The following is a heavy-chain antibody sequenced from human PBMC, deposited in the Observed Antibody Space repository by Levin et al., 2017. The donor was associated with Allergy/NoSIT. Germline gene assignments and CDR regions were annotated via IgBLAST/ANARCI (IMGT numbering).Heavy chain of an antibody. J-gene: IGHJ4*02. Sequence: GESLKISCAASGFTFSSYGMHWVRQAPGKGLEWVAVISYDGSNKYYADSVKGRFTISRDNSKNTLYLQMNSLRAEDTAVYYCAKDFYGYSGYDPPDYWGQGTLVTVSS. CDR2: ISYDGSNK. D-gene: IGHD5-12*01. CDR3: AKDFYGYSGYDPPDY. CDR1: GFTFSSYG. V-gene: IGHV3-30*18.